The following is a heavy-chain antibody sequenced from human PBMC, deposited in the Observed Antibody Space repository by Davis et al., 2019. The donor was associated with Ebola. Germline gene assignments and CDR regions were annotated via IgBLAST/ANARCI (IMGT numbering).Heavy chain of an antibody. CDR2: IFSNDEK. V-gene: IGHV2-26*01. D-gene: IGHD3-10*01. J-gene: IGHJ6*02. CDR1: GFSLSNARMG. CDR3: ARISMVQGVVGDYYGMDV. Sequence: SGPTLVKPTETLTLTCTVSGFSLSNARMGVSWIRQPPGKALEWLAHIFSNDEKSYSTSLKSRLTISKDTSKSQVVLTMTNMDPVDTATYYCARISMVQGVVGDYYGMDVWGQGTTVTVSS.